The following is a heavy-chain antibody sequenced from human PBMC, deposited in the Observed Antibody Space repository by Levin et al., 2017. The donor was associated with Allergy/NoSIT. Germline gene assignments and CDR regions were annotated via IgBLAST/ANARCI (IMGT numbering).Heavy chain of an antibody. CDR2: ISSSSSYT. V-gene: IGHV3-11*05. Sequence: PGGSLRLSCAASGFTFSDYYMSWIRQAPGKGLEWVSYISSSSSYTNYADSVKGRFTISRDNAKNSLYLQMNSLRAEDTAVYYCARVNSIAAAGMEPWFDPWGQGTLVTVSS. CDR3: ARVNSIAAAGMEPWFDP. CDR1: GFTFSDYY. D-gene: IGHD6-13*01. J-gene: IGHJ5*02.